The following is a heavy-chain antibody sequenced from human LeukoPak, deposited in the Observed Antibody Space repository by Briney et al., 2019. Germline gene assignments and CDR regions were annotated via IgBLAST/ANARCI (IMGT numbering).Heavy chain of an antibody. V-gene: IGHV3-7*01. Sequence: GGSLRLSCVASGFTFSNYWMNWVRQAPGKGLEWVANIIQDGSEKNYADSVKGRFTISRDNAKNSLYLQMSSLRAEDTAVYYCARDRAMDDYWGQGTLVTVSS. CDR2: IIQDGSEK. CDR1: GFTFSNYW. J-gene: IGHJ4*02. CDR3: ARDRAMDDY. D-gene: IGHD2-8*01.